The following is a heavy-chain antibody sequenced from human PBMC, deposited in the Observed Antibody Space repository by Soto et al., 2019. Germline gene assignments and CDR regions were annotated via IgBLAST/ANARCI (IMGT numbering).Heavy chain of an antibody. V-gene: IGHV3-33*01. CDR2: IWYDGSNK. CDR1: GFTFSSYG. Sequence: PGGSLRLSCAASGFTFSSYGMHWVRQAPGKGLEWVAVIWYDGSNKYYADSVKGRFTISRDNSKNTLYLQMNSLRAEDTAVYYCARDGLFRIFGAPGGYYYMDVWGKGTTVTVSS. CDR3: ARDGLFRIFGAPGGYYYMDV. J-gene: IGHJ6*03. D-gene: IGHD3-3*01.